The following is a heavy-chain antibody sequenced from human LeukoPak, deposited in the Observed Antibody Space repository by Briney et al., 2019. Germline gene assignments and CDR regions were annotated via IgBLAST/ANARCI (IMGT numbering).Heavy chain of an antibody. V-gene: IGHV3-74*01. D-gene: IGHD2-21*02. CDR3: ARNPPVVTYFDS. Sequence: GGSLRLSCAASGFTFSSYWMHWVRQPPGKGLVWVSRITTDGSSTTYADSVKGRFTVSRDDAKNTLYLQMNSLRAEDTAVYYCARNPPVVTYFDSWGQGTLVIVSS. J-gene: IGHJ4*02. CDR2: ITTDGSST. CDR1: GFTFSSYW.